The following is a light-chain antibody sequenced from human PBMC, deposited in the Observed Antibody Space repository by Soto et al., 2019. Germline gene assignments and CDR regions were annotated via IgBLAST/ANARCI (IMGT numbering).Light chain of an antibody. CDR3: QQADSIPRT. CDR2: FAF. Sequence: DIQMTQSPSSVSASVGDRVTITCRASQDINSRLAWYQQKPGKAPKLLIYFAFNLESGVPSRFIGSGSGTDFTLTITSLQPEDFATYYCQQADSIPRTFGGGTKVDIK. J-gene: IGKJ4*01. V-gene: IGKV1-12*01. CDR1: QDINSR.